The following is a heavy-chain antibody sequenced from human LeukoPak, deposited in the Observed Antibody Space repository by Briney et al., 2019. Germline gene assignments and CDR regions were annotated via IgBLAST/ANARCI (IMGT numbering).Heavy chain of an antibody. Sequence: SETLSLTCTVSGGSISSYYWSWIRQPPGKGLEWIGYIYYSGSTNYNPSLKSRVTISVDTSKNQFSLKLSSVTAADTALYYCARGVGYYDSSGYYGDAFGIWGQGTMVTVSS. CDR2: IYYSGST. J-gene: IGHJ3*02. CDR1: GGSISSYY. D-gene: IGHD3-22*01. V-gene: IGHV4-59*01. CDR3: ARGVGYYDSSGYYGDAFGI.